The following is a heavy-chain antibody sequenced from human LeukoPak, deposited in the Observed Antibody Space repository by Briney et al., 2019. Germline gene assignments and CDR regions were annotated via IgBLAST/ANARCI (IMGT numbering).Heavy chain of an antibody. CDR1: GFTFSSYA. CDR3: ARRLGTYPSNWFDP. V-gene: IGHV3-30-3*01. Sequence: GGSLRLSCAASGFTFSSYAMHWVRQAPGKGLEWVAVISYDGSNKYYAGSVKGRFTISRDNSKNTLYLQMNSLRAEDTAVYYCARRLGTYPSNWFDPWGQGTLVTVSS. J-gene: IGHJ5*02. CDR2: ISYDGSNK. D-gene: IGHD7-27*01.